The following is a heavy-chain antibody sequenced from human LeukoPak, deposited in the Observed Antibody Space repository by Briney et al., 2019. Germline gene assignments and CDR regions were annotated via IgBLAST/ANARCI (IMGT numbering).Heavy chain of an antibody. Sequence: PSETLSPTCTVSGGSISSYYWSWIRQPPGKGLEWIGYIYYSVSTNYNPSLKSRDTISVDTSKNQFSLKLTSVTAADTAVYYCARRMYGSSFDYWGQGTLVTVSS. D-gene: IGHD6-6*01. CDR3: ARRMYGSSFDY. V-gene: IGHV4-59*08. CDR2: IYYSVST. CDR1: GGSISSYY. J-gene: IGHJ4*02.